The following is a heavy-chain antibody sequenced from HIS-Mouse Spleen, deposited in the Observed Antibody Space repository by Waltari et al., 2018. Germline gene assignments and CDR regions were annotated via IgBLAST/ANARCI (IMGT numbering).Heavy chain of an antibody. V-gene: IGHV3-7*01. D-gene: IGHD5-12*01. Sequence: AASGFTFSSYWMRWVRQAPGKGLEWVANIKQAGSEKYYVDSGKGRFTISRDNAKNSLYLQMNSLRAEDTAVYYCARERRGPGWFDPWGQGTLVTVSS. CDR2: IKQAGSEK. J-gene: IGHJ5*02. CDR1: GFTFSSYW. CDR3: ARERRGPGWFDP.